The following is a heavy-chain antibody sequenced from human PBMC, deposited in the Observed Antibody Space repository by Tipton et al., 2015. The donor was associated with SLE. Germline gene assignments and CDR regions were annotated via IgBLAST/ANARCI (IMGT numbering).Heavy chain of an antibody. CDR1: GYSISSGYY. J-gene: IGHJ3*02. D-gene: IGHD5-12*01. CDR3: ASKGYSGYANAFDI. V-gene: IGHV4-38-2*01. CDR2: IYYSGST. Sequence: TLSLTCAVSGYSISSGYYWGWIRQPPGKGLEWIGSIYYSGSTYYNPSLKSRVTISVDTSKNQFSLKLSSVTAADTAVYYCASKGYSGYANAFDIWGQGTMVTVSS.